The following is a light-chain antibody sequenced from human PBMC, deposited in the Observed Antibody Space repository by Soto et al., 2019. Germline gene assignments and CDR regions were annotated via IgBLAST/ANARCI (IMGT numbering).Light chain of an antibody. CDR2: GSS. J-gene: IGKJ4*01. V-gene: IGKV1-39*01. CDR3: QETYDTLP. CDR1: QTISNY. Sequence: DLQMTQSPSSLSASVGDRVTITCRAGQTISNYLSAYQQKPGKPPNPLISGSSSLQSGVPSRFSGSGSGTDFTRTISSLQPEDFATDYCQETYDTLPFGGGTKVEIK.